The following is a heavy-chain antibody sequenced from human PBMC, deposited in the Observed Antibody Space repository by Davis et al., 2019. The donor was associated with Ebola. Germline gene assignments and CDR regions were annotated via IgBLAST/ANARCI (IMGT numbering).Heavy chain of an antibody. Sequence: GESLKISCAASGFTFSSYAMSWVRQAPGKGLEWVSAISGSGGLTYYADSVKGRFTISRDNSKNTLYLQMNSLRAEDTAVFYCARVLYGDYTNWFDPWGQGTLVTVSS. CDR3: ARVLYGDYTNWFDP. CDR2: ISGSGGLT. CDR1: GFTFSSYA. D-gene: IGHD4-17*01. V-gene: IGHV3-23*01. J-gene: IGHJ5*02.